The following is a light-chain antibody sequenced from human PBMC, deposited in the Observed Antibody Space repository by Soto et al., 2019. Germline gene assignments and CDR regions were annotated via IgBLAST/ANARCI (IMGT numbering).Light chain of an antibody. Sequence: EIVMTQSPATLSVSPGARATLSCRASQSVSSNLAWYQQKPGQAPRLLIYGASTRATGIPARCSGSGSGTEFTLTISSLHSEDFAVYYCQQYNNWPRTCGQGTEVEIK. CDR3: QQYNNWPRT. CDR2: GAS. V-gene: IGKV3-15*01. CDR1: QSVSSN. J-gene: IGKJ1*01.